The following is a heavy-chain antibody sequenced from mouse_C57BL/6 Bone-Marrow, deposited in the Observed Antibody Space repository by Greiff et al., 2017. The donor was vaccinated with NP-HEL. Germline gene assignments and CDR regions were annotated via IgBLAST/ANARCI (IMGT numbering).Heavy chain of an antibody. CDR3: AREEIYYGYDAFAY. J-gene: IGHJ3*01. CDR2: ISDGGSYT. V-gene: IGHV5-4*01. D-gene: IGHD2-2*01. CDR1: GFTFSSYA. Sequence: VQLKESGGGLVKPGGSLKLSCAASGFTFSSYAMSWVRQTPEKRLEWVATISDGGSYTYYPDNVKGRFTISRDNAKNNLYLQMSHLKSEDTAMYYCAREEIYYGYDAFAYWGQGTLVTVSA.